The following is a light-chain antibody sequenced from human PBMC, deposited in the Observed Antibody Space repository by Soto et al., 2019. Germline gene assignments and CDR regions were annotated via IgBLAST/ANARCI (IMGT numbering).Light chain of an antibody. Sequence: EIVLTQTPATLSLSPGERATLSCGASQSVSSGYIAWYQQKPGLAPRLLIVDASRRATVIPDRFSGSGSVTDFTLTISRLEPEDFAVYYCQRYGTSPQTFGQGTKVEIK. V-gene: IGKV3D-20*01. CDR2: DAS. J-gene: IGKJ1*01. CDR1: QSVSSGY. CDR3: QRYGTSPQT.